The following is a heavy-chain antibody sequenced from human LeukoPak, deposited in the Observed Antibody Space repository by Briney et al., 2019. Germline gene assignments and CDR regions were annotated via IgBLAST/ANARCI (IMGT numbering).Heavy chain of an antibody. D-gene: IGHD3-10*01. CDR1: GGSTSSYY. CDR3: ARGLWFGEFTYYYYYYYMDV. V-gene: IGHV4-59*01. J-gene: IGHJ6*03. Sequence: SETLSLTCTVSGGSTSSYYGSWIRQPPGKGLEWIGYIYYSGSTNYNPSLKSRVTISVDTSKNQFSLKLSSVTAADTAVYYCARGLWFGEFTYYYYYYYMDVWGKGTTVTISS. CDR2: IYYSGST.